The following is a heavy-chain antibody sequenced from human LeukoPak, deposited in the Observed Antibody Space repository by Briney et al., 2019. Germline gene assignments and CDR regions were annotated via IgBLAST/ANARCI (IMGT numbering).Heavy chain of an antibody. CDR1: GGSISSYY. V-gene: IGHV4-59*01. CDR2: IYYSGST. J-gene: IGHJ4*02. CDR3: VRDRELTY. D-gene: IGHD1-26*01. Sequence: SETLSLTCTVSGGSISSYYWSWIRQPPGKGLEWIGYIYYSGSTNYNPSLKSRVTISVDTSKNQFSLKLSSVTAADTAVYYCVRDRELTYWSQGTLVTVSS.